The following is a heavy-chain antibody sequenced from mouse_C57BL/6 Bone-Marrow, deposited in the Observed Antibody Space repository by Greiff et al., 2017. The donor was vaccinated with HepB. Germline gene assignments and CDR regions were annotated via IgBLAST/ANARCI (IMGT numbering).Heavy chain of an antibody. D-gene: IGHD1-1*01. CDR3: ARANYYGSSLDY. J-gene: IGHJ2*01. CDR2: INPNNGGT. CDR1: GYTFTDYY. Sequence: VQLQQSGPELVKPGASVKISCKASGYTFTDYYMNWVKQSHGKSLEWIGDINPNNGGTSYNQKFKGKATLTVDKSSSTAYMELRSLTSEDSAVYYCARANYYGSSLDYWGQGTTLTVSS. V-gene: IGHV1-26*01.